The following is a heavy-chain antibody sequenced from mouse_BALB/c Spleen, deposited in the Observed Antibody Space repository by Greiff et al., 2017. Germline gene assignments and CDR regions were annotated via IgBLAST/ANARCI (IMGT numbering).Heavy chain of an antibody. Sequence: QVQLQQSGAELVRPGTSVKVSCKASGYAFTNYLIEWVKQRPGQGLEWIGVINPGSGGTNYNEKFKGKATLTADKSSSTAYMQLSSLTSDDSAVYCCARRGDYYGLFDYWGQGTTLTVSS. CDR1: GYAFTNYL. D-gene: IGHD1-2*01. V-gene: IGHV1-54*01. CDR3: ARRGDYYGLFDY. J-gene: IGHJ2*01. CDR2: INPGSGGT.